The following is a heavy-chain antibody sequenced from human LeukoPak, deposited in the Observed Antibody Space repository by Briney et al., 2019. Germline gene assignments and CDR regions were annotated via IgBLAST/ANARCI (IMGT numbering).Heavy chain of an antibody. J-gene: IGHJ4*02. V-gene: IGHV3-20*04. CDR1: GYTFDDYG. Sequence: GGSLRLSCAASGYTFDDYGMTWVRQVPGKGREWVSSIDWNGGSTGHAGSVRGRFTISRDNAKNSLYLQMSSLRPEDTALYYSARDLETRGSYSVDYWGQGTLVTVSS. CDR3: ARDLETRGSYSVDY. D-gene: IGHD3-10*01. CDR2: IDWNGGST.